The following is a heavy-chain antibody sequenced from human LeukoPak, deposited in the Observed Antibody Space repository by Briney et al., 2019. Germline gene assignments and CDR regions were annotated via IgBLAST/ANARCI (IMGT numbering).Heavy chain of an antibody. Sequence: SETLSLTCAVYGGSFSGYYWSWIRQPPGKGLEWIGEINHSGSTNYNPSLKSRVTISVDTSKNQFSLKLSSVTAADTAVYYCARGIAAAGTSFDYWGQGTLVTVSS. J-gene: IGHJ4*02. CDR3: ARGIAAAGTSFDY. D-gene: IGHD6-13*01. CDR2: INHSGST. V-gene: IGHV4-34*01. CDR1: GGSFSGYY.